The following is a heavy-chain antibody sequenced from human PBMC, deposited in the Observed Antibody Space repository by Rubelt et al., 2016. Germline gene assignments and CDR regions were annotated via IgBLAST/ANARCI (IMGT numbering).Heavy chain of an antibody. D-gene: IGHD1-26*01. CDR2: IYYSGRT. Sequence: QLQLQESGPGLVKPSETLSLTCTVSGGSISSSSYYWGWIRQPPGKGLEWIGSIYYSGRTYYNPSLKSRVTISVDTSKNQCALEGVSGTAADTAGYYCARGLVDSRYWGQGTLVTVSS. CDR1: GGSISSSSYY. J-gene: IGHJ4*02. V-gene: IGHV4-39*01. CDR3: ARGLVDSRY.